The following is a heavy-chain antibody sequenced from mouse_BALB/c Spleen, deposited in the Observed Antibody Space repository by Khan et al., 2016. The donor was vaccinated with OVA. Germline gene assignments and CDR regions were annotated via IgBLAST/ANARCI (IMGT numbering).Heavy chain of an antibody. CDR2: ISYSGST. CDR1: LYSITSGYG. J-gene: IGHJ2*01. CDR3: ARTARIKY. D-gene: IGHD1-2*01. V-gene: IGHV3-2*02. Sequence: EVKLLETGPCLVDPSQSLSLTFTFTLYSITSGYGWNWIRQFPGNKLEWMGYISYSGSTNYNPSLKSRISITRDTSKNQFFLQLNSVTTEDTATYYCARTARIKYWGQGTTRTGSS.